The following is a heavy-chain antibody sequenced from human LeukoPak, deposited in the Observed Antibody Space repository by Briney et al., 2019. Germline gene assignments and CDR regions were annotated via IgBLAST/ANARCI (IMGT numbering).Heavy chain of an antibody. V-gene: IGHV4-30-2*01. J-gene: IGHJ4*02. CDR1: GGSISSGGYY. CDR3: VSYYFDSSDYKSAEDY. Sequence: PSQTLSLTCTVSGGSISSGGYYWSWIRQPPGKGLEWIGYIYHSGSTYYNPSLKSRVTISVDRSKNQFSLKLSSVTAADTAVFYCVSYYFDSSDYKSAEDYWGQGTLVTVSS. D-gene: IGHD3-22*01. CDR2: IYHSGST.